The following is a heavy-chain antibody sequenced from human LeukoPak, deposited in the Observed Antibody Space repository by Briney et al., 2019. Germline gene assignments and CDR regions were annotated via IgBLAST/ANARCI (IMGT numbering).Heavy chain of an antibody. CDR3: AREYRVNWFGP. V-gene: IGHV1-69*04. CDR2: IIPILGIA. Sequence: ASVKVSCKASGGTFSSYAISWVRQAPGQGLEWMGRIIPILGIANYAQKLQGRVTITADKSTSTAYMELSSLRSEDTAVYYCAREYRVNWFGPWGQGTLVTVSS. J-gene: IGHJ5*02. CDR1: GGTFSSYA. D-gene: IGHD5-12*01.